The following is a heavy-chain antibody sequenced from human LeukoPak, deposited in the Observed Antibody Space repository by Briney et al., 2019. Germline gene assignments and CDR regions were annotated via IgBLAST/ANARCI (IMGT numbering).Heavy chain of an antibody. CDR2: ISADGGDI. J-gene: IGHJ4*02. CDR1: GFIFSNNI. D-gene: IGHD3-22*01. Sequence: GGSLRLSCAASGFIFSNNIMNWVRQAPGKGLEKVPVISADGGDIYYADSVNGRFTISRDNSKNTLHLQMDSLRAEDTAVYYCAKDPPHSDRSIYSDNSWGQGTLVTVSS. V-gene: IGHV3-23*01. CDR3: AKDPPHSDRSIYSDNS.